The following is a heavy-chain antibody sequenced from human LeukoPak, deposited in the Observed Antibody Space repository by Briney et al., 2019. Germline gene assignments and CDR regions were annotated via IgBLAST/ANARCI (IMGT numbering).Heavy chain of an antibody. CDR3: ARDVTIFGARGAFDI. J-gene: IGHJ3*02. CDR1: GYTFTGYY. V-gene: IGHV1-2*02. Sequence: ASVKVSCKASGYTFTGYYMHWVRQAPGQGLEWMGWINPNSGGTNYAQKFQGRVTMTRDTSVSTAYMELSRLRSDDTAVYYCARDVTIFGARGAFDIWGQGTMVTVSS. CDR2: INPNSGGT. D-gene: IGHD3-3*01.